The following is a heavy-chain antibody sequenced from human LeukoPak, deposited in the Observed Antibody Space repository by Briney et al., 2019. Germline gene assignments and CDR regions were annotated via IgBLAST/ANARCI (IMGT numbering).Heavy chain of an antibody. CDR2: VNRVGYT. CDR1: GASFSGYS. CDR3: ARERVVSDYNWFDP. Sequence: EPSETLSLTCAVHGASFSGYSWSWVRQSPGKGLEWIGEVNRVGYTIYNPSLKSRVTISIDTSTTQFSFRLTSVTVADTAVYFCARERVVSDYNWFDPWGQGTLVTVSS. J-gene: IGHJ5*02. V-gene: IGHV4-34*01. D-gene: IGHD6-25*01.